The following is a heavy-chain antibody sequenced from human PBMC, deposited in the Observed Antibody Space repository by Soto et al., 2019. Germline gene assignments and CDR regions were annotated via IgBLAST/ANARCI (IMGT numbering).Heavy chain of an antibody. D-gene: IGHD2-15*01. Sequence: QVQLVKSGAEVKKTGSSVKVSCKASGGTFSSYAISWVRQAPGQGLEWMGGIIPIFGTANYAQKFQGRVTITADESTSTAYMELSSLRSEDTAVYYCARESRYCSGGSCYFLPGIDYWGQGTLVTVSS. CDR2: IIPIFGTA. J-gene: IGHJ4*02. CDR1: GGTFSSYA. V-gene: IGHV1-69*12. CDR3: ARESRYCSGGSCYFLPGIDY.